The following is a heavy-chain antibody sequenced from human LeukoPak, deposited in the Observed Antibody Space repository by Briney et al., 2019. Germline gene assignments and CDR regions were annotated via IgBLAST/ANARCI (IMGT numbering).Heavy chain of an antibody. CDR1: GFTFSSYN. CDR2: IRGSGDTA. J-gene: IGHJ4*02. D-gene: IGHD2-8*01. CDR3: ARALIGYYFDY. V-gene: IGHV3-23*01. Sequence: GGSLRLSCVASGFTFSSYNMNWVRQAPGKGLEWVSAIRGSGDTALYADSVKGRFTISRDNFKNIVYLEMNSLRAEDTAVYYCARALIGYYFDYWGQGTLVTVSS.